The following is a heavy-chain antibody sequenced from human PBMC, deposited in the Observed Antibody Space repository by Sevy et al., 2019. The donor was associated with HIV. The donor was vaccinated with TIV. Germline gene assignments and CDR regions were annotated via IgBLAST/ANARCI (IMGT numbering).Heavy chain of an antibody. CDR1: GYSFTTSW. V-gene: IGHV5-51*01. J-gene: IGHJ4*02. CDR2: IYPGDSDT. CDR3: ARRVQSTSNFDY. Sequence: GESLKISCKGSGYSFTTSWIDWVRQMPGKGLEWMGIIYPGDSDTRYSPSFQGQVTISADKSTNTAYLQWSSLKASDTAMYYCARRVQSTSNFDYWGQGTLVTVSS. D-gene: IGHD3-3*01.